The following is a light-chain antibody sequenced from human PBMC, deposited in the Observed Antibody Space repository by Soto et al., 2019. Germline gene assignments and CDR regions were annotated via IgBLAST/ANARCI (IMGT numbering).Light chain of an antibody. Sequence: EIVLTQSPGTLSLSPGERATLSCRASQSVSSSYLAWYQQKPGQAPRLLIYDASSRAIGIADRFSGSGSGTDFTLIISRLEPEDFAVYYCQQYGSSPLTFGGGTKVDIK. V-gene: IGKV3-20*01. CDR1: QSVSSSY. CDR2: DAS. J-gene: IGKJ4*01. CDR3: QQYGSSPLT.